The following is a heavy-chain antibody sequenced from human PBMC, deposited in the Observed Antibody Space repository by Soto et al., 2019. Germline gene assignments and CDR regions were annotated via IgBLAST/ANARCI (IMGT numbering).Heavy chain of an antibody. J-gene: IGHJ2*01. Sequence: SMRLASSASGFTFSSFSIHWDRQAHEKGLEYVSAISSNGRSTYYADSVKGRFTISRDNSKNTLYLQMSSLRAEDTAVYYCVIDLGRAGGLWDFDLWGRGTLVTVSS. CDR2: ISSNGRST. CDR1: GFTFSSFS. D-gene: IGHD2-15*01. CDR3: VIDLGRAGGLWDFDL. V-gene: IGHV3-64D*06.